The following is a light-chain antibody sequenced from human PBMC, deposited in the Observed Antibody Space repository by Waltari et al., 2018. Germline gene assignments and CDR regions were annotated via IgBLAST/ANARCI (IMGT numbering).Light chain of an antibody. J-gene: IGLJ3*02. Sequence: NFMLTQPHSVSESPGKTVTISCTRSSGSIASKYVQWYQQRPGSSPTNVIYEDKQGPSGVPDRFSGSIDSSSNSASLTISGLKTEDEADYYCQSYDSANHWVFGGGTKLTVL. CDR3: QSYDSANHWV. V-gene: IGLV6-57*01. CDR2: EDK. CDR1: SGSIASKY.